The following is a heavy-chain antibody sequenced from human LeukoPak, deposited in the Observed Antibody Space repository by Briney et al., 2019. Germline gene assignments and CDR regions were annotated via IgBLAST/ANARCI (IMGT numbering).Heavy chain of an antibody. CDR2: IYDSGKT. CDR1: GDSISSYY. V-gene: IGHV4-59*01. Sequence: NSSETLSLTCTVSGDSISSYYWSWIRQPPGKGLVWIGYIYDSGKTNYNASLISRVTISVDTSKNQFSLKLTSVTPADTAVYYCARGGGTLDYWGQGTLVTVSS. D-gene: IGHD3-16*01. J-gene: IGHJ4*02. CDR3: ARGGGTLDY.